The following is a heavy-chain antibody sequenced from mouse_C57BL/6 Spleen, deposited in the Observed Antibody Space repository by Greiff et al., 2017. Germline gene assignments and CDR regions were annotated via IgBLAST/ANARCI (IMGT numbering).Heavy chain of an antibody. CDR3: TRGSNYPYWYFDV. CDR1: GYTFTDYE. Sequence: QVHVKQSGAELVRPGASVTLSCKASGYTFTDYEMHWVKQTPVHGLEWIGAIDPETGGTAYNQKFKGKAILTADKACSTAYMVLRSLTSEDSAVYYCTRGSNYPYWYFDVWGTGTTVTVSS. V-gene: IGHV1-15*01. CDR2: IDPETGGT. D-gene: IGHD2-5*01. J-gene: IGHJ1*03.